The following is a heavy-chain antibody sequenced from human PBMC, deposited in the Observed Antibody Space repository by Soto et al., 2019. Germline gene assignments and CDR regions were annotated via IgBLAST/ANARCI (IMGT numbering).Heavy chain of an antibody. Sequence: SETLSLTCAVYGGSFSGYYWSWIRQPPGKGLEWIGEINHSGSTNYNPSLKSRVTISVDTSKNQFSLKLSSVTAADTAVYYCARGLSRAYCGGDCYSEVVDYWGQGTLVTVSS. J-gene: IGHJ4*02. CDR2: INHSGST. D-gene: IGHD2-21*02. CDR1: GGSFSGYY. V-gene: IGHV4-34*01. CDR3: ARGLSRAYCGGDCYSEVVDY.